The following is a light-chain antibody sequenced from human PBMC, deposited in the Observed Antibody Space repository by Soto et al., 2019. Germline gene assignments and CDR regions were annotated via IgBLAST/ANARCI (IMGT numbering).Light chain of an antibody. Sequence: DIVMTQSPLSLHVTPGEPGSLSCSSIQSLLRSNGYTYLDWYLQKSGQSPQLLIYLTSTRASGVPHRFNGSGSGTDFTLKISKVEAEDVGVYYCMQALQTPPWTFGQGTQVDIK. CDR3: MQALQTPPWT. CDR1: QSLLRSNGYTY. V-gene: IGKV2-28*01. J-gene: IGKJ1*01. CDR2: LTS.